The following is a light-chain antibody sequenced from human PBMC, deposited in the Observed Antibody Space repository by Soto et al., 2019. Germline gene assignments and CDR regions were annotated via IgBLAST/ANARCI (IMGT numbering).Light chain of an antibody. CDR3: QQFNNWPPWT. V-gene: IGKV3-11*01. Sequence: EIVLTQSPATLSLSPGERATLSCRASQSVSSNLAWYQQKPGQAPRLLIYDASNRATGIPARFSGSGSGTDFTLTISSLQSEDFAVYYCQQFNNWPPWTFGQGTKVDIK. J-gene: IGKJ1*01. CDR1: QSVSSN. CDR2: DAS.